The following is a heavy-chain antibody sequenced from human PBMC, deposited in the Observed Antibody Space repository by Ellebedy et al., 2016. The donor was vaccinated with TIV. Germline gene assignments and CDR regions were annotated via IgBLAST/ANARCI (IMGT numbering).Heavy chain of an antibody. Sequence: GESLKISCAASGFPLTSHAMHWVRQAPGKGLEWVADISYTGDNKFYADSVKGRFPISRDTSENKLYLQMTSLRSEDTAVYHCVRVTQGGIRGVLDYWGRGVLVTVSS. V-gene: IGHV3-30*04. D-gene: IGHD3-10*01. CDR2: ISYTGDNK. CDR1: GFPLTSHA. CDR3: VRVTQGGIRGVLDY. J-gene: IGHJ4*02.